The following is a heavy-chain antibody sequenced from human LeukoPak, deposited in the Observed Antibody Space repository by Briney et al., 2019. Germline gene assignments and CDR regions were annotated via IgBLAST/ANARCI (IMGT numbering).Heavy chain of an antibody. J-gene: IGHJ4*02. CDR1: GGSISSYY. D-gene: IGHD5-12*01. V-gene: IGHV4-59*01. Sequence: PSETLSLTCTVSGGSISSYYWSWIRQPPGKGLEWIGYIYYSGGTNYNPSLKSRVTISVDTSKNQFSLKLSSVTAADTAVYYCARGYSAYDSSWGQGTLVTVSS. CDR2: IYYSGGT. CDR3: ARGYSAYDSS.